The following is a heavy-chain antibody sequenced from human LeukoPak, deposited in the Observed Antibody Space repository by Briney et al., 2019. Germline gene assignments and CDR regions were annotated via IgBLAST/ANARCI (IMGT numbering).Heavy chain of an antibody. CDR1: GFTFSSYA. D-gene: IGHD6-13*01. J-gene: IGHJ3*02. CDR2: IYYSGST. CDR3: ARKIQQLGVAFDI. V-gene: IGHV4-39*01. Sequence: GSLRLSCAASGFTFSSYAMSWVRQPPGKGLEWIGSIYYSGSTYYNPSLKSRVTISVDTSKNQFSLKLSSVTAADTAVYYCARKIQQLGVAFDIWGQGTMVTVSS.